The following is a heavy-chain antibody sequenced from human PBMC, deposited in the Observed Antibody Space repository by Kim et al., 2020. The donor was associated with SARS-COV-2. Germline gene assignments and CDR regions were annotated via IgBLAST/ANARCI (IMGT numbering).Heavy chain of an antibody. CDR2: IYYSGST. J-gene: IGHJ6*02. CDR3: ARLGITMVRGVINFIYYYYGMDV. Sequence: SETLSLTCTVSGGSISSSSYYWGWIRQPPGKGLEWIGSIYYSGSTYYNPSLKSRVTISVDTSKNQFSLKLSSVTAADTAVYYCARLGITMVRGVINFIYYYYGMDVWGQGTTVTVSS. CDR1: GGSISSSSYY. D-gene: IGHD3-10*01. V-gene: IGHV4-39*01.